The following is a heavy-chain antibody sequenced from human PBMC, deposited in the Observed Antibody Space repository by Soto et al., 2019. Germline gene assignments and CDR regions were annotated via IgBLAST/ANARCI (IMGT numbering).Heavy chain of an antibody. CDR3: AIFKDYYDSSGYYYIVGYFQH. J-gene: IGHJ1*01. Sequence: SVKVSCKASGYTFTSYGISWVRQAPGQGLEWMGWISAYNGNTNYAQKLQGRVTMTTDTSTSTAYMELRSLRSDDTAVYYCAIFKDYYDSSGYYYIVGYFQHWGQGTLVTVSS. CDR1: GYTFTSYG. V-gene: IGHV1-18*01. D-gene: IGHD3-22*01. CDR2: ISAYNGNT.